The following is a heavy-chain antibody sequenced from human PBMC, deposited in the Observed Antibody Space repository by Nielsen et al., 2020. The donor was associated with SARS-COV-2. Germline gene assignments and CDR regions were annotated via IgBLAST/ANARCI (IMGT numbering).Heavy chain of an antibody. CDR3: ARDDPQRLPHVGWYDP. CDR2: IDYRGST. Sequence: LRLSCTVSGESINSEGYYWSWIRQNPGKGLEWIGYIDYRGSTYYNTSLRSRASISVDTSKNQFSLRLISVTAADTAAYYCARDDPQRLPHVGWYDPWGRGTLVTVSS. CDR1: GESINSEGYY. V-gene: IGHV4-31*03. D-gene: IGHD1-26*01. J-gene: IGHJ5*02.